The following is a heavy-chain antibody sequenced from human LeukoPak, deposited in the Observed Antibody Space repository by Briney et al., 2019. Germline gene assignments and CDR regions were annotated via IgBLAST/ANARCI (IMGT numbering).Heavy chain of an antibody. CDR3: ATDRGWRTSGYYLYYFEY. CDR1: GFTFSSFA. Sequence: GGSLRLSCAASGFTFSSFAMTWVRQAPGKGLEWVASIKHDGSEKYYVDSVRGRFTISRDNTMNSLYLQMSSLRAEDTAVYYCATDRGWRTSGYYLYYFEYWGQGTLVTYSS. D-gene: IGHD3-3*01. V-gene: IGHV3-7*01. J-gene: IGHJ4*02. CDR2: IKHDGSEK.